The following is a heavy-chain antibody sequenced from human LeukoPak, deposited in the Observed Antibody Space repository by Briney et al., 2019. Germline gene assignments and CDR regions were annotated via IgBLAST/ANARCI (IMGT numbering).Heavy chain of an antibody. Sequence: GESLKISCKGSGYSFTSYWIGWVRQMPGKGLEWMGIIYPGDSDTRYSPSFQGQVTISADKSISTAYLQWSSLKASDTAMYYCARGTMVRGVILIFDYWGQGTLVTVSS. CDR1: GYSFTSYW. V-gene: IGHV5-51*01. J-gene: IGHJ4*02. CDR3: ARGTMVRGVILIFDY. CDR2: IYPGDSDT. D-gene: IGHD3-10*01.